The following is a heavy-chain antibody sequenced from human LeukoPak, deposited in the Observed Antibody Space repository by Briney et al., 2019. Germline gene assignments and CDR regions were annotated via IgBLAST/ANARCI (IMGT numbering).Heavy chain of an antibody. CDR3: AHSSLVGATKPFDY. CDR2: IYWNDGK. CDR1: GFSLSTSGVG. D-gene: IGHD1-26*01. J-gene: IGHJ4*02. Sequence: SGPTLVKPTQTLTLTCTFSGFSLSTSGVGVGWIRQPPGKALEWLALIYWNDGKRYSPSLKSRLTITKDTSKNQVVLTMTNMDPVDTATYYCAHSSLVGATKPFDYWGQGTLVTVSS. V-gene: IGHV2-5*01.